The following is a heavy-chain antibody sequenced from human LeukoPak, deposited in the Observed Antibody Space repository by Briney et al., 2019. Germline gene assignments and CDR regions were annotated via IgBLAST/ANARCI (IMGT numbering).Heavy chain of an antibody. V-gene: IGHV4-34*01. CDR1: GGSFSGYY. CDR2: INHSGST. Sequence: SETLSLTCAVYGGSFSGYYWSWIRQPPGKGLEWIGEINHSGSTNYNPSLKSRVTIPVDTSKNQFSLKLSSVTAADTAVYYCARGRVLWFGELYYFDYWGQGTLVTVSS. CDR3: ARGRVLWFGELYYFDY. J-gene: IGHJ4*02. D-gene: IGHD3-10*01.